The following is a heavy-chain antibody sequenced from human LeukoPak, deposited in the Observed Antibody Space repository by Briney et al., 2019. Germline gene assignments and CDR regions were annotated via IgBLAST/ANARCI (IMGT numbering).Heavy chain of an antibody. CDR3: ARGGGYRFDY. D-gene: IGHD3-16*01. V-gene: IGHV3-74*01. CDR1: GFTFTNNW. Sequence: GGSLRLSCAASGFTFTNNWMHWVRQAPGKGLVWVSLINTDGSTTNYADSVKGRFTISRDNAKNTLYLQLNSLRDEDTAVYYCARGGGYRFDYWGQGALVTVSS. CDR2: INTDGSTT. J-gene: IGHJ4*02.